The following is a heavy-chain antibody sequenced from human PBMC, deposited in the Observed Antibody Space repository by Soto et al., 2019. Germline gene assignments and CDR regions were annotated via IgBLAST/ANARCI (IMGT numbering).Heavy chain of an antibody. CDR3: AFRRVATRGDAFDI. CDR2: INSDGSST. CDR1: GFTFSSYW. D-gene: IGHD2-15*01. Sequence: PGGSLRLSCAASGFTFSSYWMHWVRQAPGKGLVWVSRINSDGSSTSYADSVKGRFTISRDNAKNTLYLQMNSLRAEDTAVYYCAFRRVATRGDAFDIWGQGTMVTVSS. J-gene: IGHJ3*02. V-gene: IGHV3-74*01.